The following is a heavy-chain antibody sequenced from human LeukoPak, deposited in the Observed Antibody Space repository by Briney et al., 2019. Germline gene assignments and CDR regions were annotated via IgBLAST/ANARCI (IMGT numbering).Heavy chain of an antibody. CDR2: IIPIFGTA. V-gene: IGHV1-69*13. J-gene: IGHJ6*02. D-gene: IGHD6-13*01. Sequence: SVKVSCKASGGTFSNYAISWVRQAPGQGLEWMGGIIPIFGTANYAQKFQGRVTITADESTSTAYMELSSLRSEDTAVYYCARAGHAYSSSWYENYYYYGMDVWGQGTTVTVSS. CDR1: GGTFSNYA. CDR3: ARAGHAYSSSWYENYYYYGMDV.